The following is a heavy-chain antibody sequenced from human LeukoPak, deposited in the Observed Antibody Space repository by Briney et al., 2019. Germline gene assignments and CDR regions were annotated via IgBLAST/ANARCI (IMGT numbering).Heavy chain of an antibody. D-gene: IGHD1-26*01. CDR3: ARDYLGAGTVGATSGY. V-gene: IGHV4-34*01. Sequence: PSETLSLTCAVYGGSFSGYYWSWIRQSPEKGLEWIGEINHSGSTNYNPSLKSRVTISVDTSKNQFSLKLSSVTAADTAVYYCARDYLGAGTVGATSGYWGQGTLVTVSS. J-gene: IGHJ4*02. CDR1: GGSFSGYY. CDR2: INHSGST.